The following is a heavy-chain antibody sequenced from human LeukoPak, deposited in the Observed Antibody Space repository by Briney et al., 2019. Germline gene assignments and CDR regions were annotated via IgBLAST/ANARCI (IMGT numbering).Heavy chain of an antibody. J-gene: IGHJ4*02. D-gene: IGHD1-1*01. CDR1: GYSFTSYW. Sequence: GESLKISRKGSGYSFTSYWIGWVRQMPGKGLGWMGIIYPGDSDTRYSPSFKGQVTISADQSISTAYLQWSSLKASDTALYYCARLLSGTPSQFDYWGQGTLVTVSS. V-gene: IGHV5-51*01. CDR3: ARLLSGTPSQFDY. CDR2: IYPGDSDT.